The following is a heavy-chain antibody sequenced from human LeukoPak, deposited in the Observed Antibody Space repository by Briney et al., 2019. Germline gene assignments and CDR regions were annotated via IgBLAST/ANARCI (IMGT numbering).Heavy chain of an antibody. CDR1: GYTFTSYD. CDR2: MNPNSGNT. J-gene: IGHJ4*02. CDR3: ARKRGGIAAAGTDPAFDY. D-gene: IGHD6-13*01. V-gene: IGHV1-8*01. Sequence: ASVKVSCKASGYTFTSYDINWVRQATGQGLEWMGWMNPNSGNTGYAQKFQGRVTMTRNTSISTAYMELSSLRSEDTAVYYCARKRGGIAAAGTDPAFDYWGQGTLVTVSS.